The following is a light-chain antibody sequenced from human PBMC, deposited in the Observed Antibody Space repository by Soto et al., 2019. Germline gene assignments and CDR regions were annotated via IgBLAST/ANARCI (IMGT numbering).Light chain of an antibody. V-gene: IGLV2-23*02. CDR1: STDVGTYNY. CDR2: EVT. CDR3: CSYAGSSTFYV. Sequence: QSALAQPASVSGSPGQSITISCTGTSTDVGTYNYVSWYQQHPGKAPKLMIYEVTNRPSGVSIRFSGSKSGNTASLTISGLQAEDEADYYCCSYAGSSTFYVFGTGTKLTVL. J-gene: IGLJ1*01.